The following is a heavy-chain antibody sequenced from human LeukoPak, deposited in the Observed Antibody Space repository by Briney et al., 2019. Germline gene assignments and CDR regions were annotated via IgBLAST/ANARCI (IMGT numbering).Heavy chain of an antibody. J-gene: IGHJ4*02. CDR3: ARHWETSSWYVDY. CDR2: IYYSGST. D-gene: IGHD6-13*01. Sequence: PSETLSLTCTVSGGSISSYYWSGVRRPPGKGLEWIGYIYYSGSTKYNPSLKSRVTMSVDTSQNQLSLKLSSVTAADTAVYYCARHWETSSWYVDYWGQGTLVTVSS. V-gene: IGHV4-59*08. CDR1: GGSISSYY.